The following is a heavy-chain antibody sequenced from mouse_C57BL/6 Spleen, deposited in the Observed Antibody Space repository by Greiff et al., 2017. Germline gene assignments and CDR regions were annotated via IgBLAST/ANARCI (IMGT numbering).Heavy chain of an antibody. CDR1: GYTFTSYW. CDR2: IYPSDSET. J-gene: IGHJ3*01. V-gene: IGHV1-61*01. D-gene: IGHD2-4*01. Sequence: QVQLQQPGAELVRPGSSVKLSCKASGYTFTSYWMDWVKQRPGQGLEWIGNIYPSDSETHYNQKFKDKATLTVDKSSSTAYMQLSSLTSEDSAVYYCARVSDYDEFAYWGQGTLVTVSA. CDR3: ARVSDYDEFAY.